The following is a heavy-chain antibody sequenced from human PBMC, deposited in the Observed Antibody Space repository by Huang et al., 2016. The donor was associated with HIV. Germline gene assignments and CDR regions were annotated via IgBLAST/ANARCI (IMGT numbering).Heavy chain of an antibody. CDR1: GYTFTQHG. J-gene: IGHJ3*02. CDR3: ARERNNWYLNDAYDI. V-gene: IGHV1-3*01. Sequence: QVHLVQSGAEVKRPGASVRISCKASGYTFTQHGLHWVRQAPGHRLEWMGWINAGNGNTKCSQKVQGRVTITKDTSADTAYMDVSSLTSEDTAVYYCARERNNWYLNDAYDIWGQGTVVTVSS. D-gene: IGHD1-1*01. CDR2: INAGNGNT.